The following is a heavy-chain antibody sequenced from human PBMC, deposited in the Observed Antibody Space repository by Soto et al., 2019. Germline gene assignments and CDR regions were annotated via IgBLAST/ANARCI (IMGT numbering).Heavy chain of an antibody. CDR3: AKDLDVWAAGGDGMDV. Sequence: QVQLVESGGGVVQPGRSLRLSCAASGFTFSRYGMHWVRQAPGKGLEWVALISIEGSNKYYADSVKGRFTISRDSSKNTLYLQMTSLRAEDTAVYYCAKDLDVWAAGGDGMDVWGQGTTVTVSS. CDR2: ISIEGSNK. J-gene: IGHJ6*02. D-gene: IGHD6-13*01. CDR1: GFTFSRYG. V-gene: IGHV3-30*18.